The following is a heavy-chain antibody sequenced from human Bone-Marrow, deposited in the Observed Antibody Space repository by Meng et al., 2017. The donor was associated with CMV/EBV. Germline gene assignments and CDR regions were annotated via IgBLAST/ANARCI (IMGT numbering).Heavy chain of an antibody. CDR3: AKVLYSSSSGDY. D-gene: IGHD6-6*01. CDR1: GFTFSSHW. CDR2: IRYDGSNK. J-gene: IGHJ4*02. V-gene: IGHV3-30*02. Sequence: GGSLRLSCAGSGFTFSSHWMSWVRQAPGKGLEWVAFIRYDGSNKYYADSVKGRFTISRDNSKNTLYLQMNSLRAEDTAVYYCAKVLYSSSSGDYWGQGTLVTVSS.